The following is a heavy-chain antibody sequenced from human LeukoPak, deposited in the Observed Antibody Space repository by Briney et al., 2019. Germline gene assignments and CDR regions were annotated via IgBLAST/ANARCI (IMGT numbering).Heavy chain of an antibody. Sequence: TGGSLRLSCAVSGFTFSNHEMDWVRQAPGKGPEWLSYISSSGGTIYYADSVKGRFTISRDNARNSLYLQMNSLRAEDTAVYYCERHYSGYDFDWFDPWGQGTLVTVSS. CDR1: GFTFSNHE. V-gene: IGHV3-48*03. D-gene: IGHD5-12*01. J-gene: IGHJ5*02. CDR3: ERHYSGYDFDWFDP. CDR2: ISSSGGTI.